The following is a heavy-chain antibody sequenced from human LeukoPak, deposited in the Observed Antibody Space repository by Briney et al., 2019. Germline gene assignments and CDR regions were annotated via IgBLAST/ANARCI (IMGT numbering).Heavy chain of an antibody. J-gene: IGHJ4*02. CDR1: GYTFTSYG. CDR2: ISAYNGNT. Sequence: ASVTVSCKASGYTFTSYGISWVRQAPGQGLEWMGWISAYNGNTNYAQKLQGRVTMTTDTSTSTAYMELRSLRSDDTAVYYCARYYDILTGYDHPFDYWGQGTLVTVSS. D-gene: IGHD3-9*01. CDR3: ARYYDILTGYDHPFDY. V-gene: IGHV1-18*01.